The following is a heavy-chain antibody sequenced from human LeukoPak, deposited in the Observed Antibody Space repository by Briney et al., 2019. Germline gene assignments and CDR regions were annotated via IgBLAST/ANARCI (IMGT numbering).Heavy chain of an antibody. CDR2: IIPILGIA. CDR3: ARGGHRSSTSCSYSGFDY. J-gene: IGHJ4*02. Sequence: SVKVSCKASGGTFSSYAISWVRQAPGQGLEWMGRIIPILGIANYAQKFQGRVTITADKSTSTAYMELSSLRSEDTAVYYCARGGHRSSTSCSYSGFDYWGQGTLVTVSS. V-gene: IGHV1-69*04. CDR1: GGTFSSYA. D-gene: IGHD2-2*01.